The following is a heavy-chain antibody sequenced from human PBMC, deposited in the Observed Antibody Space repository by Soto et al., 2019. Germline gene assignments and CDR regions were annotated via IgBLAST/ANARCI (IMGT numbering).Heavy chain of an antibody. CDR2: ISTSGGTT. J-gene: IGHJ1*01. Sequence: EVQLLESGGGLVQPGGSLRLSCAASGFTFSNFDMSLVRQAPGKGLEWVSGISTSGGTTYHADRVKGRFTSSRDNSNNTLNLQMISFRDEDTAVYYCVTGTAAPAHWGQGTVITVSS. CDR3: VTGTAAPAH. CDR1: GFTFSNFD. V-gene: IGHV3-23*01. D-gene: IGHD6-13*01.